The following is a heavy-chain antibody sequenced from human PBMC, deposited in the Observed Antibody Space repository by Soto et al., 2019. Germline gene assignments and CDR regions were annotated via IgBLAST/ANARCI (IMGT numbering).Heavy chain of an antibody. D-gene: IGHD5-12*01. CDR3: AREDILGARSFDY. CDR1: GFTFSSYA. V-gene: IGHV3-30-3*01. J-gene: IGHJ4*02. CDR2: ISYDGSNK. Sequence: QVQLVESGGGVVQPGRSLRLSCAASGFTFSSYAMHWVRQAPGKGLEWVAVISYDGSNKYYADSVKGRFTISRDNSKNTLYLQMSSLRAEDTAVYYCAREDILGARSFDYWGQGTLVTVSS.